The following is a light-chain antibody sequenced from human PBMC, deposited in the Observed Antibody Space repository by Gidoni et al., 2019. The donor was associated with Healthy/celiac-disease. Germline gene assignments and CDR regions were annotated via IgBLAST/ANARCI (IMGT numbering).Light chain of an antibody. CDR1: HGLLHSNGYNY. CDR3: MQALQTPPYT. J-gene: IGKJ2*01. CDR2: LGS. Sequence: IVMTQSPLSLPVTPGEPASISCMSSHGLLHSNGYNYLDWYLQKPGQSPQLLIYLGSNRASGVPDRFSGSVSGTDFTLKISRVEAEDVGVYYCMQALQTPPYTFGQGTKLEIK. V-gene: IGKV2-28*01.